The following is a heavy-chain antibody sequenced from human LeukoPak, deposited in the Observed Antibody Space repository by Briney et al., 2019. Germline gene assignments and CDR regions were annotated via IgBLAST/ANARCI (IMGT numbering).Heavy chain of an antibody. CDR3: ARDLGHYGSSGYSLGY. CDR1: GGSISSGGYY. J-gene: IGHJ4*02. CDR2: IYYSGST. Sequence: PSQTLSLTCTVSGGSISSGGYYWSWIRQHPGKGLEWIGYIYYSGSTYYNPSLKSRVTISLDTSKNQFSLKLSSVTAADTAVYYCARDLGHYGSSGYSLGYWGQGTQVTVSS. D-gene: IGHD3-22*01. V-gene: IGHV4-31*03.